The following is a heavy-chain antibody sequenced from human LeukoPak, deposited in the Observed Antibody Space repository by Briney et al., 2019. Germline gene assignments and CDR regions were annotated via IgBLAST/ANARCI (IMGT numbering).Heavy chain of an antibody. Sequence: PSETPSLTCTVSAGSISGYYWTWIRQPRGKGLEWIGYMYYTGRTNYNPSLKSRVAISLDTSKNQFSLKLNSVTAADTAVYHCARWFCSGGSCRGAVDYWGQGTLVTVSS. D-gene: IGHD2-15*01. V-gene: IGHV4-59*01. CDR2: MYYTGRT. J-gene: IGHJ4*02. CDR3: ARWFCSGGSCRGAVDY. CDR1: AGSISGYY.